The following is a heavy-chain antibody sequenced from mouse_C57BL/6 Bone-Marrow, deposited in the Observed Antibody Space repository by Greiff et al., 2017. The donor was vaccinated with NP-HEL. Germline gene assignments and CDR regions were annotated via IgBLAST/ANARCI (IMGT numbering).Heavy chain of an antibody. CDR2: ISSGGSYT. CDR3: ANPYDYDVASFAY. Sequence: EVKLQESGGDLVKPGGSLKLSCAASGFTFSSYGMSWVRQTPDKRLEWVATISSGGSYTYYPDSVKGRFTIYRHNAKTPLYLQMSSLKSEDTAMDYCANPYDYDVASFAYWGQGTLVSVSA. D-gene: IGHD2-4*01. J-gene: IGHJ3*01. CDR1: GFTFSSYG. V-gene: IGHV5-6*01.